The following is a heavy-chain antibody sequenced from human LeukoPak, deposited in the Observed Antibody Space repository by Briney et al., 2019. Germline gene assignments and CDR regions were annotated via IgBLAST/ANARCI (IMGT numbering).Heavy chain of an antibody. V-gene: IGHV1-69*13. Sequence: ASVKVSCKASGGTFSSYAISWVRQAPGQGLEWMGGIIPIFGTANYAQKFQGRVTITADESTSTAYMELSSLRSEDTAVYYCAREQNPNDYGGNSAGLWYFALWGRGTLVTVSS. CDR3: AREQNPNDYGGNSAGLWYFAL. J-gene: IGHJ2*01. D-gene: IGHD4-23*01. CDR2: IIPIFGTA. CDR1: GGTFSSYA.